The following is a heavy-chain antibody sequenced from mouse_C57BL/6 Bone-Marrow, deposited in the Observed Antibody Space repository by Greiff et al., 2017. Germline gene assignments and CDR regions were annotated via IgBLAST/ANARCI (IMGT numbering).Heavy chain of an antibody. CDR1: GFTFSSYG. J-gene: IGHJ3*01. CDR3: ARQQLGRFAY. CDR2: ISSGGSYT. V-gene: IGHV5-6*01. Sequence: EVKVVESGGDLVKPGGSLKLSCAASGFTFSSYGMSWVRQTPDKRLEWVATISSGGSYTYYPDSVKGRFTISRDNAKNTLYLQMSSLKSEDTAMXYCARQQLGRFAYWGQGTLVTVSA. D-gene: IGHD4-1*02.